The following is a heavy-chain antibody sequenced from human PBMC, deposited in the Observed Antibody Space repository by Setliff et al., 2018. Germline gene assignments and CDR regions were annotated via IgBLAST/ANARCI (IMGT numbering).Heavy chain of an antibody. CDR2: IKQDGSEI. CDR1: ALTFSSYW. CDR3: ASGDWFYFDC. V-gene: IGHV3-7*01. J-gene: IGHJ4*02. Sequence: GESLKISCAASALTFSSYWMNWVRQAPGKGLEWVANIKQDGSEIYYVDSVRGRFTISRDTAKNSVYLQMNSLRAEDTAVYYCASGDWFYFDCWGQGTLVTVS. D-gene: IGHD2-21*01.